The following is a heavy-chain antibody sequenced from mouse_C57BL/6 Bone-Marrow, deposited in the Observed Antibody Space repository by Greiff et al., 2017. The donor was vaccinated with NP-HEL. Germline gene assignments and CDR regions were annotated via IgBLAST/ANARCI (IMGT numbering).Heavy chain of an antibody. J-gene: IGHJ2*01. CDR3: TTSITTAPDY. Sequence: EVQLQQSGAELVRPGASVKLSCTASGFNIKDDYMHWVKQRPEQGLEWIGWIDPENGDTEYASKFQGKATITADTSSHTAYLQLSSLTSEDTAVYYCTTSITTAPDYWGQGTTLTVSS. CDR1: GFNIKDDY. CDR2: IDPENGDT. D-gene: IGHD1-1*01. V-gene: IGHV14-4*01.